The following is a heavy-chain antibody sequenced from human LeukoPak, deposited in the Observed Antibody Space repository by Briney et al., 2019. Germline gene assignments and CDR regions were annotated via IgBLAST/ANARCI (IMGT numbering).Heavy chain of an antibody. CDR3: ARDSNTIFGVVISNWFDP. V-gene: IGHV4-38-2*02. CDR2: IYHSGST. Sequence: SETLSLTCTVSGYSISSGYYWGWIRQPPGKGLEWIGSIYHSGSTYYNPSLKSRVTISVDTSRNQFSLKLSSVTAADTAVYYCARDSNTIFGVVISNWFDPWGQGTLVTVSS. J-gene: IGHJ5*02. CDR1: GYSISSGYY. D-gene: IGHD3-3*01.